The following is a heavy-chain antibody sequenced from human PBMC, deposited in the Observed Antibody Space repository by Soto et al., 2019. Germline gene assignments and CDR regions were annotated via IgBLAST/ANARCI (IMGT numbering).Heavy chain of an antibody. CDR2: IYPGDSDT. D-gene: IGHD3-10*01. CDR3: ARRGGLWFGESAGYYYGMDV. J-gene: IGHJ6*02. V-gene: IGHV5-51*01. Sequence: PGESLKISCKGSGYSFTIYWIGWVRQMPGKGLEWMGIIYPGDSDTRYSPSFQGQVTISADKSISTAYLQWSSLKASDTAMYYCARRGGLWFGESAGYYYGMDVWGQGTTVTVSS. CDR1: GYSFTIYW.